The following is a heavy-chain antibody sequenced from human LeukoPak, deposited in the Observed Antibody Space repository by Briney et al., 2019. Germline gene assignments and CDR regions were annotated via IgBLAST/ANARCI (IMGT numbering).Heavy chain of an antibody. Sequence: ASVKVSCKVSGYTLTELSMHWVRQAPGKGLEWMGGFDPEDGKTIYAQKFQGRVTMTEDTSTDTAYMELSSLRSEDTAVYYCARVSFRGYSYGYWFDPWGQGTLVTVSS. V-gene: IGHV1-24*01. CDR1: GYTLTELS. D-gene: IGHD5-18*01. CDR3: ARVSFRGYSYGYWFDP. CDR2: FDPEDGKT. J-gene: IGHJ5*02.